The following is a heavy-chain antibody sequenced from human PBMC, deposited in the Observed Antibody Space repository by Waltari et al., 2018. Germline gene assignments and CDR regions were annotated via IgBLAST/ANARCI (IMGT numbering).Heavy chain of an antibody. D-gene: IGHD3-22*01. J-gene: IGHJ5*02. CDR3: AKPLYTSGWHGYET. V-gene: IGHV4-34*02. CDR1: GGSFRAYY. CDR2: SNDGGIT. Sequence: QVQLQQWGAGQLKTSETLSLTCAVSGGSFRAYYWAWFRQRPGKGLEWIGESNDGGITNSNPALKSRVNISVDTDKNQFSLGLTSVTGADTAVYYCAKPLYTSGWHGYETWGPGNLVTVSS.